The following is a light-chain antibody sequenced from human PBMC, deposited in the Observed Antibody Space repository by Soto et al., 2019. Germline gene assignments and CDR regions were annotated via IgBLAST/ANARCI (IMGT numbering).Light chain of an antibody. J-gene: IGLJ1*01. Sequence: QSALTQPASVSGSPGQSITISCTGTSSDVGAYNYVSWYQQHPGKAPKLMIYDVSKRPSGVPDRFSGSKSGNTASLTISGLQAEDEADYYCCSYGGSYTYVFGTGTKVTVL. CDR3: CSYGGSYTYV. CDR1: SSDVGAYNY. V-gene: IGLV2-11*01. CDR2: DVS.